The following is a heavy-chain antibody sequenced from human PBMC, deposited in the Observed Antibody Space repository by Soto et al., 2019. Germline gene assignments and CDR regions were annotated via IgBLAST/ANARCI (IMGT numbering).Heavy chain of an antibody. CDR1: GYTFTSYG. CDR2: ISAYNGNT. CDR3: ARDRPYQGIAVAGKLFDY. Sequence: VASVKVSCKASGYTFTSYGISWVLQAPGQGLEWMGWISAYNGNTNYAQKLQGRVTMTTDTSTSTAYMELRSLRSDDTAVYYCARDRPYQGIAVAGKLFDYWGQGTLVTVS. J-gene: IGHJ4*02. D-gene: IGHD6-19*01. V-gene: IGHV1-18*01.